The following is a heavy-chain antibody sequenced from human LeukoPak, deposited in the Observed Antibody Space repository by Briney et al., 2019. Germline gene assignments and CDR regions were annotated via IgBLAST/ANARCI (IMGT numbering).Heavy chain of an antibody. CDR2: IIPIFGTA. D-gene: IGHD2/OR15-2a*01. CDR3: ARGMHTSYESSAFDI. Sequence: APVKVSCTASGGTFSSYAISWVRQAPGQGLEWMGRIIPIFGTANYAQKFQGRVTITTDESTSTAYMELSSLRSEDTAVYYCARGMHTSYESSAFDIWGQGTMVTVSS. J-gene: IGHJ3*02. V-gene: IGHV1-69*05. CDR1: GGTFSSYA.